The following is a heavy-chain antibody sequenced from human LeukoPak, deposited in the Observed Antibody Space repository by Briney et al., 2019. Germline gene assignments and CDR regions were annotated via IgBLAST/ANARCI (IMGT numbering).Heavy chain of an antibody. Sequence: ASVTVSFKASGYTFTSYGISWVRQAPGQGLEWMGWISAYNGNTNYAQKLQGRVTMTTDTSTSTAYMELRSLRSDDTAVYYCARDRSYYDSSGYYYPISYWGQGTLVTVSS. V-gene: IGHV1-18*01. CDR1: GYTFTSYG. J-gene: IGHJ4*02. CDR3: ARDRSYYDSSGYYYPISY. D-gene: IGHD3-22*01. CDR2: ISAYNGNT.